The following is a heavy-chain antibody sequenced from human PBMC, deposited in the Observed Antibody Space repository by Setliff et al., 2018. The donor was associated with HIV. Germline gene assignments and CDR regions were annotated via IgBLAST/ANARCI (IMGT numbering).Heavy chain of an antibody. J-gene: IGHJ4*02. D-gene: IGHD3-10*01. V-gene: IGHV4-59*11. Sequence: SETLSLTCSVSGASITSHNWSWIRQSPGKGLEWIGYISNTGNTKYNPSLKSRVTIAGDTSKDQFSLRLVSLTTADTAVYYCARSIYGSGTYPLDVWGPGTLVTVSS. CDR2: ISNTGNT. CDR1: GASITSHN. CDR3: ARSIYGSGTYPLDV.